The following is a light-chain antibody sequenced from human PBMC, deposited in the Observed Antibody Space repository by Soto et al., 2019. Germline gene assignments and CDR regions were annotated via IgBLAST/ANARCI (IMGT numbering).Light chain of an antibody. CDR1: QSISSW. CDR3: QQYNSYSWT. CDR2: DAS. V-gene: IGKV1-5*01. J-gene: IGKJ1*01. Sequence: DIQMTQSPSTLSASVGDRFTITSRASQSISSWLAWYQQKPGKAPKLLIYDASSLESGVPSRFSGSGSGTEFTLTISSLQPDDFATYYCQQYNSYSWTFGQGTKVDIK.